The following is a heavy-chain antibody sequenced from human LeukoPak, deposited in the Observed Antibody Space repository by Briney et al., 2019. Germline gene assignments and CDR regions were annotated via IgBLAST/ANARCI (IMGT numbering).Heavy chain of an antibody. D-gene: IGHD3-10*01. V-gene: IGHV1-46*01. Sequence: ASVKVSCKASGYIFTSYYMHWVRQAPGQGLEWMGIINPSGGSASYAQKFQGRVTMTRDTSTGTVYMELSSLRSEDTAVYYCARESREFAAFDYWGQGTLVTVSS. CDR2: INPSGGSA. J-gene: IGHJ4*02. CDR3: ARESREFAAFDY. CDR1: GYIFTSYY.